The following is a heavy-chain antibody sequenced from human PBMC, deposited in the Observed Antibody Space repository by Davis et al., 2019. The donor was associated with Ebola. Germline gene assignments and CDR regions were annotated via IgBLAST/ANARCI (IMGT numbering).Heavy chain of an antibody. D-gene: IGHD6-19*01. CDR2: IIPIFGTA. V-gene: IGHV1-69*13. CDR3: AKATKQWLYHFDY. Sequence: SVKVSCKASGGTFSSYAISWVRQAPGQGLEWMGGIIPIFGTANYAQKFQGRVTITADESTSTAYMELSSLRAEDTAVYYCAKATKQWLYHFDYWGQGTLVTVCS. CDR1: GGTFSSYA. J-gene: IGHJ4*02.